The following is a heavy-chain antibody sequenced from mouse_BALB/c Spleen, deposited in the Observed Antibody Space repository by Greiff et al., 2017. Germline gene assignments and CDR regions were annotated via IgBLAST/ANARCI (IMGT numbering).Heavy chain of an antibody. V-gene: IGHV2-6-6*01. Sequence: VQLQQSGPGLVPPSQSLSITCTVSGFSLTNSGVHWVRQSPGKGLEWLGVIWGGGSTNYNSAFISRLSISKDNSKSQVFFKMNSLQADDTARYYCAKPGGHYAMDYWGQGTSVTVSS. J-gene: IGHJ4*01. CDR3: AKPGGHYAMDY. CDR2: IWGGGST. CDR1: GFSLTNSG.